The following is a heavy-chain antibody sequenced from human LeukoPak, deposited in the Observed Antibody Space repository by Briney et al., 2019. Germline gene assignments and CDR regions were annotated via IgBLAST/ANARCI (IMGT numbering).Heavy chain of an antibody. CDR3: ARATTVVSFDF. V-gene: IGHV5-10-1*01. D-gene: IGHD1-1*01. CDR2: IDPSDSYT. J-gene: IGHJ4*02. Sequence: KKPGESLRISCKGSGYSFTNSWISWVRQMPGKGLEWMGRIDPSDSYTDYSPSFQGHVTISTDKSISTAYLQWSSLKASDTALYYCARATTVVSFDFWGQGALVTVSS. CDR1: GYSFTNSW.